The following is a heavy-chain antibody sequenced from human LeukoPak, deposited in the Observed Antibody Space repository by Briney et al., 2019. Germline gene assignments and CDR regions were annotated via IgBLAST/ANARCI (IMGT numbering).Heavy chain of an antibody. D-gene: IGHD3-9*01. Sequence: GGSLRLSCTASGFTVSSNYMSWVRLAPGKGLEWVSVTFSDTITYYADSVKGRFTVSRDSSKNTLYLQMSSLRAEDTAVYYCASRGTTDWYQGGFDYWGQGTLVTVSS. J-gene: IGHJ4*02. CDR3: ASRGTTDWYQGGFDY. CDR1: GFTVSSNY. CDR2: TFSDTIT. V-gene: IGHV3-66*01.